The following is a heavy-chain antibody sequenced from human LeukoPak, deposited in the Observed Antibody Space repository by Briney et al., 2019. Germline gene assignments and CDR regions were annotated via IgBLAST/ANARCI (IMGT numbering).Heavy chain of an antibody. V-gene: IGHV1-2*02. Sequence: WASVKVSCKASGYIFTDYYTHWVRQAPGQGLEWMGWFNPASGGTKYAQKCQGRVTMTRDTSINTAYMELSSLGLDDTAVYYCARGLYYGGNQRAHDAFDIWGQGTLVTVSS. D-gene: IGHD4-23*01. J-gene: IGHJ3*02. CDR3: ARGLYYGGNQRAHDAFDI. CDR1: GYIFTDYY. CDR2: FNPASGGT.